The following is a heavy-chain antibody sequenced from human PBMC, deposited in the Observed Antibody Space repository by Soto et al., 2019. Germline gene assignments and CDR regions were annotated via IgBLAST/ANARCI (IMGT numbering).Heavy chain of an antibody. V-gene: IGHV4-31*03. CDR2: IYYSGST. Sequence: SETLSLTCTVSGGSISSGGYYWSWIRQHPGKGLEWIGYIYYSGSTHYNPSLKSRVTISVDTSKNQFSLKLSSVTAADTAVYYCARGLYNWNYFDYWGQGTLVTVSS. J-gene: IGHJ4*02. CDR3: ARGLYNWNYFDY. D-gene: IGHD1-20*01. CDR1: GGSISSGGYY.